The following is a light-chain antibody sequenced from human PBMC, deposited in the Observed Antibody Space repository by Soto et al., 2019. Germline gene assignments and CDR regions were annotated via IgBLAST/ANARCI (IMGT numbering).Light chain of an antibody. Sequence: DIQMTQSPSSLSASVGDSVTITCRASQNINNYLSLYQHKPGKAPKLLIYAASKLQSGVPSSFSGSRSGTEFTLTISRLYPEDFATYYCPQSYSMPQTCGQGTKLEIK. J-gene: IGKJ2*01. CDR3: PQSYSMPQT. V-gene: IGKV1-39*01. CDR1: QNINNY. CDR2: AAS.